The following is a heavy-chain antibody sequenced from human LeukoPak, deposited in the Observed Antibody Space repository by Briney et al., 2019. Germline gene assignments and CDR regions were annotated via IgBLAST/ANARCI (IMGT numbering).Heavy chain of an antibody. J-gene: IGHJ4*02. V-gene: IGHV4-59*08. Sequence: KPSETLSLTCTVSGGSISSYYWSWIRQPPGKGLEWIGYISYSGNTNYNPPLKSRVTISVDTSKNQFSLKLTSVTAADTAVYYCARQGGYIAPLALWGQGTLVTVSA. CDR2: ISYSGNT. CDR3: ARQGGYIAPLAL. CDR1: GGSISSYY. D-gene: IGHD6-13*01.